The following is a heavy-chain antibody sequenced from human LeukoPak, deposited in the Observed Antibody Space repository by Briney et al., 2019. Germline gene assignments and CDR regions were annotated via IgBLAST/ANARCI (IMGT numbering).Heavy chain of an antibody. J-gene: IGHJ2*01. CDR3: ARYESSAYGIDV. V-gene: IGHV4-39*01. CDR1: GGPISSSSSY. D-gene: IGHD3-22*01. Sequence: RASETLSLTCTVSGGPISSSSSYWVWIRQPPGMGLEWIGSIYYSGSTYSNPSLKSRVTISVDTSKNQFSLKVSSVAAADTAVYYCARYESSAYGIDVWGRGTLVTVSS. CDR2: IYYSGST.